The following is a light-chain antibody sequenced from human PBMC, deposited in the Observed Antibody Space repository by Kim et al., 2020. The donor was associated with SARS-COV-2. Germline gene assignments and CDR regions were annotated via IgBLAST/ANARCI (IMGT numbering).Light chain of an antibody. CDR3: QAWDGSSWV. CDR1: KLGNRY. V-gene: IGLV3-1*01. Sequence: SYELTQPPSVSVSPGQTASIACSGDKLGNRYASWYQQMSGQSPVLVIYEDNKRPSGIPERFSGSNSGNTATLTISETQSVDESDYYCQAWDGSSWVFGGGTQLTVL. CDR2: EDN. J-gene: IGLJ3*02.